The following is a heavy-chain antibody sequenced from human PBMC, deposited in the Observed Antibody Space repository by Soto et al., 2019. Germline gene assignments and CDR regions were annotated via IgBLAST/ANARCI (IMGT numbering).Heavy chain of an antibody. CDR1: GGSISSSSYY. V-gene: IGHV4-39*01. CDR3: ARVRHYSSGWYYFDY. CDR2: IYYSGST. D-gene: IGHD6-19*01. J-gene: IGHJ4*02. Sequence: SETLSLTWTVSGGSISSSSYYWGWIRQPPGKGLEWIGSIYYSGSTYYNPSLKSRVTISVDTSKNQFSLKLSSVTAADTAVYYCARVRHYSSGWYYFDYWGQGTLVTVSS.